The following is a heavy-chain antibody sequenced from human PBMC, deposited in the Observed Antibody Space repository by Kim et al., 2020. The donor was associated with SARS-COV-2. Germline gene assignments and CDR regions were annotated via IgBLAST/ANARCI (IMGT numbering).Heavy chain of an antibody. J-gene: IGHJ6*02. CDR3: AREPLSRYDFWSGRYGMDV. D-gene: IGHD3-3*01. V-gene: IGHV4-59*01. Sequence: SRVTISVDTSKNQFSLKLSSVTAADTAVYYCAREPLSRYDFWSGRYGMDVWGQGTTVTVSS.